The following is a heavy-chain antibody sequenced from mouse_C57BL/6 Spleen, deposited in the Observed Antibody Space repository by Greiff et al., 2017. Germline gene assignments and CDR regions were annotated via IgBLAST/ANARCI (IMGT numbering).Heavy chain of an antibody. CDR3: ASSLTGTESY. D-gene: IGHD4-1*01. Sequence: DVHLVESGGGLVKPGGSLKLSCAASGFTFSSYAMSWVRQTPEKRLEWVATISAGGSYTYYPDNVKGRFTISRDNAKNNLYLQMSHLTSEDTAMYYCASSLTGTESYWGQGTLVTVSA. CDR1: GFTFSSYA. J-gene: IGHJ3*01. V-gene: IGHV5-4*01. CDR2: ISAGGSYT.